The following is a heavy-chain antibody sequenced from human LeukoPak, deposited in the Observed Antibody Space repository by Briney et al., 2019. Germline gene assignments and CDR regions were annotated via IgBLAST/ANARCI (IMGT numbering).Heavy chain of an antibody. CDR3: AKGHVRGQYYFDY. CDR2: IRYDGSNK. CDR1: GFTFSSYG. J-gene: IGHJ4*02. Sequence: PGGSLRLSCAASGFTFSSYGMHWVRQAPGKGLEWVAFIRYDGSNKYYADSVKGRFTISRDNSKNTLYLQMNSLRAEDTAVYYCAKGHVRGQYYFDYWGQGTLVTVSS. D-gene: IGHD3-10*01. V-gene: IGHV3-30*02.